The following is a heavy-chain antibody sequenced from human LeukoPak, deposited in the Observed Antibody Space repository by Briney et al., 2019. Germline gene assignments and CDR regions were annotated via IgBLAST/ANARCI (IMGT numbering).Heavy chain of an antibody. V-gene: IGHV3-7*01. D-gene: IGHD3-22*01. CDR1: GFTFSSYW. J-gene: IGHJ4*02. Sequence: GGSLRLSCAASGFTFSSYWMSWVRQAPGKGLEWVANIKQDGSEKYYVDSVKGRFTISRDNAKNSLYLQMNSLRAEDTAVYYCARGTDYYDSSGSLDYWGQGTLVTVSP. CDR3: ARGTDYYDSSGSLDY. CDR2: IKQDGSEK.